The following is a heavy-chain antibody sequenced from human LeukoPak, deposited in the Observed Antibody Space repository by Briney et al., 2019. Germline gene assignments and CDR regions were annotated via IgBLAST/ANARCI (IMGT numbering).Heavy chain of an antibody. CDR1: GFTFSGSA. D-gene: IGHD5-24*01. V-gene: IGHV3-73*01. CDR3: SLGYNLDY. Sequence: PGGSLRLSCAASGFTFSGSAMHWVRQASGKGLEWVGRIRSKANSYATAYAASVKGRFTVSRDDPKNTAYLQMNSLKTEDTAVYYCSLGYNLDYWGQGTLVTVSS. CDR2: IRSKANSYAT. J-gene: IGHJ4*02.